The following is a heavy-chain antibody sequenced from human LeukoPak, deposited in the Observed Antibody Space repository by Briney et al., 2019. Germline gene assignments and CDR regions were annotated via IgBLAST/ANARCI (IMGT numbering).Heavy chain of an antibody. CDR1: GGSVSSYY. CDR3: ASSSGYYSIDY. D-gene: IGHD3-22*01. Sequence: KASETLSLTCTVSGGSVSSYYWSGIRQPPGKGLEWIGYTYYSGSTNYNPSLKSRVTISVDTSKNQFSLKLSSVTAADTAVYYCASSSGYYSIDYWGQGTLVTVSS. V-gene: IGHV4-59*08. J-gene: IGHJ4*02. CDR2: TYYSGST.